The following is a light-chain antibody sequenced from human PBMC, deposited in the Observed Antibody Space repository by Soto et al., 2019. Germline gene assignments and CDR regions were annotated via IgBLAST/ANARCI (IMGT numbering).Light chain of an antibody. CDR2: WAS. V-gene: IGKV4-1*01. CDR1: QSVLFTSNNKNY. CDR3: QQYYTLPLT. Sequence: DIGMTQSPDSLDVSLVESATISCESIQSVLFTSNNKNYLAWYQQKPGQPPKLLLSWASARESGVPERFSGSGSGTLFTLSISSLQAEDVAVYYCQQYYTLPLTFGGGTKVDIK. J-gene: IGKJ4*01.